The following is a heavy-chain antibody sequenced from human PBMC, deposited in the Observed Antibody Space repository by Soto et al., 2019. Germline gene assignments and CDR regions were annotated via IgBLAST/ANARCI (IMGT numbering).Heavy chain of an antibody. CDR1: GGTFSSYP. J-gene: IGHJ6*02. D-gene: IGHD1-26*01. CDR3: ARVGHITNYGMAV. CDR2: IIPFFGTS. V-gene: IGHV1-69*01. Sequence: QVQLVQSGAEVKKPGSSVKVSCGASGGTFSSYPINWVRQAPGQGLEWMGGIIPFFGTSTYAQKFQGRVTITADESTSTAYMELRSLRSEDTAVYYCARVGHITNYGMAVWGQGTTVTVSS.